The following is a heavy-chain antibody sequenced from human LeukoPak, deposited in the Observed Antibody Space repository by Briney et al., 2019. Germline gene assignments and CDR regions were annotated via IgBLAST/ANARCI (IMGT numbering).Heavy chain of an antibody. CDR1: GFTFSSYS. Sequence: GGSLRLSCAASGFTFSSYSMNWVRQAPGKGLEWVSSISSSSSYIYYADSVKGRFTISRDNSKNTLYLQMNSLRAEDTAVYYCAKVSFRIQLSYPFDYWGQGTLVTVSS. CDR2: ISSSSSYI. V-gene: IGHV3-21*04. D-gene: IGHD5-18*01. J-gene: IGHJ4*02. CDR3: AKVSFRIQLSYPFDY.